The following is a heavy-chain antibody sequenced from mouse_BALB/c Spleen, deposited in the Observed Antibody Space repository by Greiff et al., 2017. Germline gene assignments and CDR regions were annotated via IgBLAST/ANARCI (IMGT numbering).Heavy chain of an antibody. J-gene: IGHJ2*01. Sequence: EVKLVESGGGLVQPGGSLKLSCAASGFTFSSYTMSWVRQTPEKRLEWVAYISNGGGSTYYPDTVKGRFTISRDNAKNTLYLQMSSLKSEDTAMYYCARENYGSSFDYWGQGTTLTVSS. V-gene: IGHV5-12-2*01. D-gene: IGHD1-1*01. CDR1: GFTFSSYT. CDR2: ISNGGGST. CDR3: ARENYGSSFDY.